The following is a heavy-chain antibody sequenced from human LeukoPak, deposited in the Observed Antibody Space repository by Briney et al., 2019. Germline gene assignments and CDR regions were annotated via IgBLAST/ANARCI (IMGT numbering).Heavy chain of an antibody. V-gene: IGHV1-2*02. CDR3: ARGPYDSSGYYSGYYYYMDV. CDR1: GYTFTGYY. J-gene: IGHJ6*03. D-gene: IGHD3-22*01. Sequence: ASVKVSCKASGYTFTGYYMHWVRQAPGQGLEWMGWINPNSGGTNYAQKFQGRVTMTRDTSISTAYMELSRLRSDDTAVYYCARGPYDSSGYYSGYYYYMDVWGKGTTVTISS. CDR2: INPNSGGT.